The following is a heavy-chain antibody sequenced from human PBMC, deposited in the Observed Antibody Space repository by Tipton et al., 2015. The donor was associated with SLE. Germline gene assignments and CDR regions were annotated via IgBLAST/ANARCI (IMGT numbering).Heavy chain of an antibody. CDR1: GGSFSGYH. J-gene: IGHJ3*02. V-gene: IGHV4-34*01. Sequence: LRLSCAVYGGSFSGYHWSWIRQPPGKGLEWIGEINHSGGTNHNSSLKSRVTIIFDTYKIQFSLKLRLGTAADTAVYYCARRGHAFDMWGQGTMVTVSS. CDR3: ARRGHAFDM. CDR2: INHSGGT. D-gene: IGHD3-10*01.